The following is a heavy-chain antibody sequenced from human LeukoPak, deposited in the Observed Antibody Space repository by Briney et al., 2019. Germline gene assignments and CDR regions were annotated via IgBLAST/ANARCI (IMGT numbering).Heavy chain of an antibody. CDR3: ARPRLRGPARGGYDY. CDR1: GASLSSGSYY. Sequence: SETLSLTCTVSGASLSSGSYYWSWIRQPAGKGLEWIGRIYPSGSTDYNPSLKSRVTISIDTSKNQFSLKLSSVTAADTAVYYCARPRLRGPARGGYDYWGQGTLVTVSS. V-gene: IGHV4-61*02. J-gene: IGHJ4*02. CDR2: IYPSGST. D-gene: IGHD3-16*01.